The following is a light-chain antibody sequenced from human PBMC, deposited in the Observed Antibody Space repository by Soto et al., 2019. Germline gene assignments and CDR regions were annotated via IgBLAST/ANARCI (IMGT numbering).Light chain of an antibody. V-gene: IGKV1-33*01. CDR2: DAS. CDR1: QGISNS. Sequence: DIQMTQSPSSLSASVGDRVTITCQASQGISNSLNWYQHTPGKAPKLLIYDASNLETGVPPRFSGGGYGTEFTFTISSLQPEDIGTYYCQQYGDLPFTFGPGTKVAIK. CDR3: QQYGDLPFT. J-gene: IGKJ3*01.